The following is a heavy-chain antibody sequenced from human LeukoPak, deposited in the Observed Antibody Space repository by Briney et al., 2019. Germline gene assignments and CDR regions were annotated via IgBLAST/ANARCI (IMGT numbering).Heavy chain of an antibody. CDR2: INSDGSST. CDR3: ARDPITIFGVALDY. J-gene: IGHJ4*02. V-gene: IGHV3-74*01. D-gene: IGHD3-3*01. Sequence: GGSLRLSCAASGFTFSSYWMHWVRQAPGKGLVWASRINSDGSSTSYADSVKGRFTISRDNAKNTLYLQMNSLRAEDTAVYYCARDPITIFGVALDYWGQGTLVTVSS. CDR1: GFTFSSYW.